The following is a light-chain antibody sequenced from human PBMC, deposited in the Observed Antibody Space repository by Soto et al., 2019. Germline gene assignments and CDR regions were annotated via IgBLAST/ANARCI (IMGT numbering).Light chain of an antibody. V-gene: IGKV1-9*01. CDR2: AAS. J-gene: IGKJ5*01. CDR1: QGISSY. Sequence: DCQLTHPPSWVSGSVGDRGTITCRASQGISSYLAWYQQKPGNAPKLLIFAASTLQSGVPSRFSGSGSGTSFTLTIRSLQPEDSATYYCQQLLSYPIPFGHGKRVELK. CDR3: QQLLSYPIP.